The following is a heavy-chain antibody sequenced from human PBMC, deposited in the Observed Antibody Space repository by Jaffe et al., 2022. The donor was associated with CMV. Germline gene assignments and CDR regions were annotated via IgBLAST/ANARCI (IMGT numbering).Heavy chain of an antibody. V-gene: IGHV4-4*07. Sequence: QVQLQESGPGLVKPSETLSLTCTVSGGSISSYYWSWIRQPAGKGLEWIGRIYTSGSTNYNPSLKSRVTMSVDTSKNQFSLKLSSVTAADTAVYYCARDRSHSSSRGSPFDIWGQGTMVTVSS. J-gene: IGHJ3*02. D-gene: IGHD6-6*01. CDR1: GGSISSYY. CDR3: ARDRSHSSSRGSPFDI. CDR2: IYTSGST.